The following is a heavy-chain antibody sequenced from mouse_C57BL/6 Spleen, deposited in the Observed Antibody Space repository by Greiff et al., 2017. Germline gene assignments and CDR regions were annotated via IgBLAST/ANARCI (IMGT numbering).Heavy chain of an antibody. CDR1: GFTFTSYW. J-gene: IGHJ4*01. CDR2: INPSNGGT. V-gene: IGHV1-53*01. Sequence: QVQLQQSGTELVKPGASVKLSCKASGFTFTSYWMSWVKQRPGQGLEWIGNINPSNGGTNYNEKFKSKATLTVDKSSSTAYMQLSSLTSEDSAVYYCARLPYYYAVDYWGQGTSVTVSS. CDR3: ARLPYYYAVDY.